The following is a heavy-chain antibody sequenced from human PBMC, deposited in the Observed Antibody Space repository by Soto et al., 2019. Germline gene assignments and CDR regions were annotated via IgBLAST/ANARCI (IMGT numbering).Heavy chain of an antibody. CDR2: IYFAGTT. Sequence: QVQLQESGPGLVKPSETLSLSCTVSGGSITPYYWSWIRQPPGKGLEWIGYIYFAGTTTYNPSLKSRVTTSVDTSENQFSLKLTSVPAADTAVYYCARLGGYFQALDSWGQGTLVTVSS. V-gene: IGHV4-59*08. CDR1: GGSITPYY. J-gene: IGHJ4*02. D-gene: IGHD3-22*01. CDR3: ARLGGYFQALDS.